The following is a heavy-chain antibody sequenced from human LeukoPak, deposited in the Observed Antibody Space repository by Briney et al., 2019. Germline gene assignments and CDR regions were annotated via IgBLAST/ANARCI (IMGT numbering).Heavy chain of an antibody. V-gene: IGHV1-18*01. CDR1: GYTFTSYG. Sequence: GASVKVSCKASGYTFTSYGISWVRQAPGQGLEWMGWISAYNGNTNYAQKLQGRVTMTTDTSTSTAYMELRSLRSDDTAVYYCARVNGCSGGSCYSENWFDPWGQGTLVTVSS. D-gene: IGHD2-15*01. CDR2: ISAYNGNT. CDR3: ARVNGCSGGSCYSENWFDP. J-gene: IGHJ5*02.